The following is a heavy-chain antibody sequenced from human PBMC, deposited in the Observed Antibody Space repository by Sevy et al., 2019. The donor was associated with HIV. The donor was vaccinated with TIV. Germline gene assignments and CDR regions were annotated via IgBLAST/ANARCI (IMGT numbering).Heavy chain of an antibody. CDR1: GFTFSSYG. CDR3: AKDRYSSSWYANYYYYYGMDV. D-gene: IGHD6-13*01. V-gene: IGHV3-30*18. Sequence: GGSLRLSCAASGFTFSSYGMHWVRQAPGKGLEWVAVISYDGSNKYYAYSVKGRFTISRDNSKNTLYLQMNSLRAEDTAVYYCAKDRYSSSWYANYYYYYGMDVWGQGTTVTVSS. J-gene: IGHJ6*02. CDR2: ISYDGSNK.